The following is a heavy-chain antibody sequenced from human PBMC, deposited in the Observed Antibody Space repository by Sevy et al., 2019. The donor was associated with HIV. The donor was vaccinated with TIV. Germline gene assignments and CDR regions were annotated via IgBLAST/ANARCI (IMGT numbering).Heavy chain of an antibody. V-gene: IGHV3-23*01. J-gene: IGHJ4*02. CDR2: ISGSGGST. D-gene: IGHD4-4*01. Sequence: GGSLRLSCAASGFTFSSYAMSWVRQAPGKGLEWVSAISGSGGSTYYADSVKGRFTSSRDNSKNTLYLQMNSLRAEDTAVYYCAKDPLNDYSNYALYYFDYWGQGTLVTVSS. CDR3: AKDPLNDYSNYALYYFDY. CDR1: GFTFSSYA.